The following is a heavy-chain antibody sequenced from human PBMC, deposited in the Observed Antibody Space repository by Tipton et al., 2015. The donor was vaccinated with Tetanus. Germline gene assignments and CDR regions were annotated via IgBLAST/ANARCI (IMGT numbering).Heavy chain of an antibody. CDR2: INTDKGST. CDR1: GYTFTSFG. CDR3: NGGSTRAYFDY. V-gene: IGHV1-18*01. D-gene: IGHD2-2*01. Sequence: QLVQSGAEVKKPGASVKVSCKASGYTFTSFGINWVRQAPGQGLEWVGWINTDKGSTNYAQNLQGRVIMTTDTSTLTAYMELRSLRSDDTAVYYCNGGSTRAYFDYWGQGTLVTVSS. J-gene: IGHJ4*02.